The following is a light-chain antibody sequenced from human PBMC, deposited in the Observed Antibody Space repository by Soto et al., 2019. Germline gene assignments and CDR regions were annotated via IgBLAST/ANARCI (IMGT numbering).Light chain of an antibody. CDR3: QQYDSSSST. J-gene: IGKJ2*01. V-gene: IGKV1-5*01. CDR1: QNISVW. CDR2: DAS. Sequence: DIPMTQSPSTLSASVGDGVTITCRASQNISVWLAWYQQRPGKAPKFLIYDASSLVTGVPSRFSVSGSGTEFTLTIRSLQPDDFATYYWQQYDSSSSTFGQGTKLEIK.